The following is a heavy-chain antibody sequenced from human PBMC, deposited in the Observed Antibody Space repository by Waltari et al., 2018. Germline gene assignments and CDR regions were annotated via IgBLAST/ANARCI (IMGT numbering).Heavy chain of an antibody. CDR1: AFTFNIYT. CDR2: ISSSRSAI. J-gene: IGHJ4*02. Sequence: EVHLVESGGGFVQPGGSLRLSCAASAFTFNIYTMSWVRQAPGKGLEWSAYISSSRSAIYHADSVEGRFTISRDNAKNSLYLQMSSLRAEDTAVYYCARHLRPYCVGDCYSGLAYWGQGTLVTVSS. V-gene: IGHV3-48*04. CDR3: ARHLRPYCVGDCYSGLAY. D-gene: IGHD2-21*01.